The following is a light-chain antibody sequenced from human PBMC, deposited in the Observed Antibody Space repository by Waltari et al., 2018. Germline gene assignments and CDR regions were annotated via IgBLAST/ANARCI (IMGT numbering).Light chain of an antibody. CDR2: NNS. Sequence: QSVLTQPPSASGTPGQRVTISCSGGSSNFGSNTVNWYQQFPGSSPKLLIYNNSQRPSGVPDRFSCSKSGTSASLAISGLQSEDEADYICSSWDDSLNGEVFGGGTKLTVL. V-gene: IGLV1-44*01. CDR3: SSWDDSLNGEV. J-gene: IGLJ3*02. CDR1: SSNFGSNT.